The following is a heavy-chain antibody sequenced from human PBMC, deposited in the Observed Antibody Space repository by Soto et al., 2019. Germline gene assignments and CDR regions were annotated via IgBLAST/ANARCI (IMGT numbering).Heavy chain of an antibody. CDR3: ARYYSGSGSSNFDN. CDR1: GFTFSSYA. D-gene: IGHD3-10*01. CDR2: ISGSGGST. J-gene: IGHJ4*02. V-gene: IGHV3-23*01. Sequence: GGSLRLSCAASGFTFSSYAMSWVRQAPGKGLEWVSAISGSGGSTYYADSVKGRFTISRDNSKNTLYLQMNSLRAEDTAVYYCARYYSGSGSSNFDNWGKETMVRVSS.